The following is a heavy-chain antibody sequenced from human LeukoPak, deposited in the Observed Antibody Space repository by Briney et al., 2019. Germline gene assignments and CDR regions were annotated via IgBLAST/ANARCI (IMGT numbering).Heavy chain of an antibody. CDR2: ISYDGSNK. Sequence: GRSLRLSCAASGFTFSSYAMHWVRQAPGKGLEWVAVISYDGSNKYYADSVKGRFTISRDNSKNTLYLQMNSLRSDDTAVYYCARWYCSSTSCYGVDYYYYYMDVWGKGTTVTVSS. J-gene: IGHJ6*03. CDR3: ARWYCSSTSCYGVDYYYYYMDV. D-gene: IGHD2-2*01. V-gene: IGHV3-30*04. CDR1: GFTFSSYA.